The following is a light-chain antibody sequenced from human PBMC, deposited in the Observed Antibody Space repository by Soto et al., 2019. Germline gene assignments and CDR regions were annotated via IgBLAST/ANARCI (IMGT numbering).Light chain of an antibody. CDR2: SNN. Sequence: QSVLTQPPSASGTPGQRVTISCSGSSSNIGSNTVNWYQQLPGTAPKLLMYSNNQRPSGVPDRFSGSKSGTSASLAISGLQSEDGADYYCTAWDDSLKGLVFGGGIKLTVL. J-gene: IGLJ2*01. V-gene: IGLV1-44*01. CDR3: TAWDDSLKGLV. CDR1: SSNIGSNT.